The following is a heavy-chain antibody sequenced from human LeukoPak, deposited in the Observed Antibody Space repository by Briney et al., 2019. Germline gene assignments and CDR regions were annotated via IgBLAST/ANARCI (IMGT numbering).Heavy chain of an antibody. Sequence: SETLSLTCTVSGGSISSYYWSWIRQPPGKGLEWIGYIYYSGSTNYNPSLKSRVTISVDTSKNQFSLKLSSVTAAGTAVYYCARQLREFDFDYWGQGTLVTVSS. CDR3: ARQLREFDFDY. J-gene: IGHJ4*02. D-gene: IGHD2-21*02. V-gene: IGHV4-59*08. CDR2: IYYSGST. CDR1: GGSISSYY.